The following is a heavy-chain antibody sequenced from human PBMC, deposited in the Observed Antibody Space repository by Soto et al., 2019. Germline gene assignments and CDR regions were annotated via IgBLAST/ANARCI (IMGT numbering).Heavy chain of an antibody. V-gene: IGHV3-23*01. D-gene: IGHD1-26*01. CDR3: ARDTGIVGATPLRP. Sequence: EVQLLESGGGLVQPGGSLRLSCSVSGFTFTSYAMSWVRQPPGKGLEWVSVVDGSGSKTYYADAVKGRFTISRDNSWNTLYLQMNSLRAEDTAVYYCARDTGIVGATPLRPWGQGTLVTVSS. J-gene: IGHJ5*02. CDR1: GFTFTSYA. CDR2: VDGSGSKT.